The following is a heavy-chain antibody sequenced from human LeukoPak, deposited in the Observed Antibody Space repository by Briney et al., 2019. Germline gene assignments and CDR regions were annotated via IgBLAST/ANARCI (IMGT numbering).Heavy chain of an antibody. CDR3: ARGSHPVTGTLGGYFDP. CDR1: GGSFSGYY. V-gene: IGHV4-34*01. Sequence: SETLSLTCAVYGGSFSGYYWSWIRQPPGKGLEWIGEINHSGSTNYNPSLKSRVTISVDTSKNQFSLKLSSVTAADTAVYYCARGSHPVTGTLGGYFDPWGQGTLVTVSS. D-gene: IGHD6-19*01. CDR2: INHSGST. J-gene: IGHJ4*02.